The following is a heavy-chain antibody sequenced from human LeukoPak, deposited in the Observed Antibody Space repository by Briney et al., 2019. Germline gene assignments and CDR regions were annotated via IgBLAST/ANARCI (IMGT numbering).Heavy chain of an antibody. CDR3: ARGGNYWDAFDI. V-gene: IGHV1-2*02. D-gene: IGHD1-26*01. Sequence: ASVKVSCRASGYTFTGYYMHWVRQAPGQGLEWMGWINPNSGGTNYAQKFQGRVTMTRDTSISTAYMELSRLRSDDTAVYFCARGGNYWDAFDIWGQGTMVTVSS. CDR1: GYTFTGYY. J-gene: IGHJ3*02. CDR2: INPNSGGT.